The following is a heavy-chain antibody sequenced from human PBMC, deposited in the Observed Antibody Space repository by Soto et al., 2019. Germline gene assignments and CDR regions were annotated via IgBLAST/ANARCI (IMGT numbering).Heavy chain of an antibody. J-gene: IGHJ6*02. Sequence: GGSLRLSCAASGFSFSSYAMYWVRQAPGKGLEWVAVISYDGNNKNSADSVKGRFTISRDNSKNTLYLQMNSLRGEDTAVYYCAREMYNSGWYRYYAMDVWGRGTTVTVSS. CDR3: AREMYNSGWYRYYAMDV. CDR1: GFSFSSYA. V-gene: IGHV3-30*04. CDR2: ISYDGNNK. D-gene: IGHD6-19*01.